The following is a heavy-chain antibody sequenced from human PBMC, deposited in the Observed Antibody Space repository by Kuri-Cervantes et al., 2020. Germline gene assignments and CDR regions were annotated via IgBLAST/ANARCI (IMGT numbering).Heavy chain of an antibody. CDR3: AKAYSSYCSSTSCNWFDP. J-gene: IGHJ5*02. Sequence: GESLKISCAASGFTFDDYVMHWVRQAPGKGLEWVSLITWDGFSTHYADSVKGRFAISRDNSKNTLYLRMNSLRGEDTAVYYCAKAYSSYCSSTSCNWFDPWGQGTLVTVSS. CDR2: ITWDGFST. V-gene: IGHV3-43D*04. D-gene: IGHD2-2*01. CDR1: GFTFDDYV.